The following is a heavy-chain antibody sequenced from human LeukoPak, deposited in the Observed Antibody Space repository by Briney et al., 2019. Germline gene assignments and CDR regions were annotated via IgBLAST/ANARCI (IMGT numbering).Heavy chain of an antibody. V-gene: IGHV1-18*01. CDR3: ARDLYSNYGFDY. CDR1: GYTFTSYG. Sequence: ASVKVSCKASGYTFTSYGISWVRQAPGQGLEWMGWVSAYNGNTNYAQKLQGRVTMTTDTSTTTAYMELRSLRSDDTAVYYCARDLYSNYGFDYWGQGTLVTVSS. CDR2: VSAYNGNT. J-gene: IGHJ4*02. D-gene: IGHD6-13*01.